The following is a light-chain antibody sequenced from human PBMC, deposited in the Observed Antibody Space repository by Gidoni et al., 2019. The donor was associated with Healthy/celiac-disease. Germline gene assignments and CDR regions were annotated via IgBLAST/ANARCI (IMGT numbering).Light chain of an antibody. CDR3: SSYTSSSTLV. J-gene: IGLJ2*01. Sequence: QSALTQPASVSWSPGQSITISCTGTSSDVGCYNYVSWYQQHPGKAPKLIIYDVSNRPSGVSNRFSGSKSGNTASLTISGLQAEDEADYYCSSYTSSSTLVFGGGTKLTVL. CDR1: SSDVGCYNY. V-gene: IGLV2-14*03. CDR2: DVS.